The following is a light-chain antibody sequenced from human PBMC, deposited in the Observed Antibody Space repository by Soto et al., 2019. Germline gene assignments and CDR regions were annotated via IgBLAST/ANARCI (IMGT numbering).Light chain of an antibody. Sequence: EIVLTQSPGTLSLSPGERATLSCRSSQSVSSSYLAWYQRKPGQAPRLLIYGASSRATGIPDRFSGGGSGTDFTLTISSLQSGDFAVYYCQQYNNWPRTFGQGTKWIS. CDR1: QSVSSSY. CDR3: QQYNNWPRT. J-gene: IGKJ1*01. V-gene: IGKV3-20*01. CDR2: GAS.